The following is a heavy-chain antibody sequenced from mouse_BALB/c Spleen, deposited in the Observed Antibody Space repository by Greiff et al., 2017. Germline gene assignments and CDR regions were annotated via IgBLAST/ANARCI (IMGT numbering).Heavy chain of an antibody. CDR2: IDPANGNT. J-gene: IGHJ3*01. CDR3: ARPHYYGIPFAY. Sequence: EVQRVESGAELVKPGASVKLSCTASGFNIKDTYMHWVKQRPEQGLEWIGRIDPANGNTKYDPKFQGKATITADTSSNTAYLQLSSLTSEDTAVYYCARPHYYGIPFAYWGQGTLVTVSA. D-gene: IGHD1-1*01. CDR1: GFNIKDTY. V-gene: IGHV14-3*02.